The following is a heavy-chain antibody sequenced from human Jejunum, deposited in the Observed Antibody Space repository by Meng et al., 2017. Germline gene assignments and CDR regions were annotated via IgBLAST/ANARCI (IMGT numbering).Heavy chain of an antibody. CDR3: ARYLWSRGLFDS. CDR2: IHQTGST. V-gene: IGHV4-34*01. CDR1: SGPSTGYY. J-gene: IGHJ5*01. D-gene: IGHD2-21*01. Sequence: QGHLRHWGAVLCTPWGPLSPTCTVESGPSTGYYWSWVRQSPGKGLEWIGEIHQTGSTNYSPSLQSRVTISIDTSKNEFSLELRSVTAADTAVYYCARYLWSRGLFDSWGQGTLVTVSS.